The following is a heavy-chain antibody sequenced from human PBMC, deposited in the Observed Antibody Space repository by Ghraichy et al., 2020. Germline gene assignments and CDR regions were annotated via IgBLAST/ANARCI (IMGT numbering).Heavy chain of an antibody. CDR1: GFTFSSYG. CDR3: AKGRRGAYDAFDI. CDR2: ISYDGSNK. Sequence: LSLTCAASGFTFSSYGMHWVRQAPGKGLEWVAVISYDGSNKYYADSVKGRFTISRDNSKNTLYLQMNSLRAEDTAVYYCAKGRRGAYDAFDIWGQGTMVTVSS. J-gene: IGHJ3*02. V-gene: IGHV3-30*18. D-gene: IGHD3-16*01.